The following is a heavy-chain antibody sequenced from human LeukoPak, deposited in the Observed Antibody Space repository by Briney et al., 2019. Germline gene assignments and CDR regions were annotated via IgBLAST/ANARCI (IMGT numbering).Heavy chain of an antibody. CDR2: ISPSGGST. CDR3: ARSGVALGVVLDY. V-gene: IGHV1-46*01. D-gene: IGHD2-15*01. J-gene: IGHJ4*02. CDR1: GYTFTSNY. Sequence: ASVKVSCKAFGYTFTSNYMHWVRQAPGQGPEWMGVISPSGGSTTYAQKFQGRVTLTRDMSTSTDYLELSSLRSDDTAVYYCARSGVALGVVLDYWGQGTLVTVSS.